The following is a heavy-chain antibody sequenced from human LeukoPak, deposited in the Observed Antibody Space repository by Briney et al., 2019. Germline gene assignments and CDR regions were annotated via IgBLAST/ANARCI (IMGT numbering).Heavy chain of an antibody. CDR3: AKDRATIAAAGTGFDY. D-gene: IGHD6-13*01. Sequence: TGGSLRLSCAASGFTFSSYGMHWVRQAPGKGLEWVAFIRYDGRNKYYADSVKGRFTISRDNSKNTLYLQMNSLRAEDTAVYYCAKDRATIAAAGTGFDYWGQGTLVTVSS. CDR1: GFTFSSYG. V-gene: IGHV3-30*02. CDR2: IRYDGRNK. J-gene: IGHJ4*02.